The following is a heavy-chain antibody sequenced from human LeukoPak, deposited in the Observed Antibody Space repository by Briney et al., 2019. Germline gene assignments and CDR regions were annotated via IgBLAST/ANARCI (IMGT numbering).Heavy chain of an antibody. J-gene: IGHJ4*02. CDR2: IDSSGNT. D-gene: IGHD6-13*01. Sequence: PSETLSLTCTVSGGSISSYYWSWIRQPPGKGLEWIGYIDSSGNTNYNPSLKSRVTISVDTSKNQFSLKLNSVTAADTAVYHCARGPYSSTWLFDDWGQGTLVTVSS. CDR3: ARGPYSSTWLFDD. V-gene: IGHV4-59*01. CDR1: GGSISSYY.